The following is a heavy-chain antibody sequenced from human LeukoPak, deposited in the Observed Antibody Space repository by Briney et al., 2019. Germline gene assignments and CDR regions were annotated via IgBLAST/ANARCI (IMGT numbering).Heavy chain of an antibody. CDR3: TGLGTCGGGSCSYY. D-gene: IGHD2-15*01. CDR1: GSNFNNAW. J-gene: IGHJ4*02. V-gene: IGHV3-15*01. CDR2: IKSKSDGETA. Sequence: GGSLRLSCAASGSNFNNAWMTWVRQAPGKGLEWVGRIKSKSDGETADYATPVKGRFIISRDDLKSTLYLQMNRLRIEDTGLYYCTGLGTCGGGSCSYYWRKGPLVTVSS.